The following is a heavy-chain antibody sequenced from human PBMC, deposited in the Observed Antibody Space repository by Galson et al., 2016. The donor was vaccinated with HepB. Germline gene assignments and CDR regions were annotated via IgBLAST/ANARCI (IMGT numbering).Heavy chain of an antibody. CDR3: AKGEAGTTSGGWYFDL. J-gene: IGHJ2*01. CDR2: ISYRGFST. Sequence: SLRLSCAASGFTFSSYAMSWVRQAPGKGLEWVSSISYRGFSTYYADSVEGRFTMSTDNSNNARYLQMNSLRVEDTAVYYCAKGEAGTTSGGWYFDLWGRGTLVTVSS. D-gene: IGHD1-7*01. CDR1: GFTFSSYA. V-gene: IGHV3-23*01.